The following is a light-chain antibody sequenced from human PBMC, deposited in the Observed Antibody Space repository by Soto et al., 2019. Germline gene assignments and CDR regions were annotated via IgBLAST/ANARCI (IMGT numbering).Light chain of an antibody. CDR3: MQGTHRPIT. CDR1: EGLLYSDGNTY. J-gene: IGKJ5*01. V-gene: IGKV2-30*01. Sequence: DVVMTQSPLSLSVTLGQPASISCWSTEGLLYSDGNTYLNWFQQRPGQSPRRLIYKVSVRDSGVPDRFSGSGSGTDFTLKISRVEAEDVGIYYCMQGTHRPITFGQGTRLEI. CDR2: KVS.